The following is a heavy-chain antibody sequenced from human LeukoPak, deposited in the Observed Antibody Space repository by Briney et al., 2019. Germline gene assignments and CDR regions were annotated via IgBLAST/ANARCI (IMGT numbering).Heavy chain of an antibody. CDR3: ARASYDSTGCLDY. D-gene: IGHD3-22*01. CDR1: GFTFSSYW. Sequence: GGSLRLSCAASGFTFSSYWMHWVRQAPGKGLVWLSRISGDGSSTSYADAVKGRFTISRDNSKNTLYLQMNSLRAEDTAVYYCARASYDSTGCLDYWGQGTLVTVSS. V-gene: IGHV3-74*01. CDR2: ISGDGSST. J-gene: IGHJ4*02.